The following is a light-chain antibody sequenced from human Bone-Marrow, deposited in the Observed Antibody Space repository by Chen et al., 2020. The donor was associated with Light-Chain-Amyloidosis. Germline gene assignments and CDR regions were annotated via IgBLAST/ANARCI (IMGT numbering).Light chain of an antibody. J-gene: IGLJ3*02. Sequence: SYVLTQPSSGSVAPRQTATLACGGNNIGSTSVPWYQQTPGQAPLLVVYDDSDRPSGVPERLSGANAGNTATLTISRVEAGDEADYYCQVWDRSSDRPVFGGGTKLTVL. CDR3: QVWDRSSDRPV. V-gene: IGLV3-21*02. CDR2: DDS. CDR1: NIGSTS.